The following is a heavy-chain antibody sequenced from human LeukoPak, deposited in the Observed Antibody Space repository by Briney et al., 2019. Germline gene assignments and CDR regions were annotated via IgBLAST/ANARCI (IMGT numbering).Heavy chain of an antibody. Sequence: PGGSLRLSCAASGFTVSSYYMRWVRQSTGKGVEWVSVFYSGGCSYYADSVKGRFTLSRDDSKNTLYLQMNSLRAEDTAVYYCARGGRSSGGYLYNFDYWGQGTLVTVSS. D-gene: IGHD1-26*01. CDR2: FYSGGCS. CDR3: ARGGRSSGGYLYNFDY. CDR1: GFTVSSYY. J-gene: IGHJ4*02. V-gene: IGHV3-53*01.